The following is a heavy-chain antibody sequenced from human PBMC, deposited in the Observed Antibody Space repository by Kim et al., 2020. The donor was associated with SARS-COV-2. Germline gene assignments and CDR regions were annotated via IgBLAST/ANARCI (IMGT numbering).Heavy chain of an antibody. CDR2: IKQDGTEI. Sequence: GGSLRLSCAASGFTFSGYSMSWVRLAPGKGLEWVANIKQDGTEIYYVDSVKGRYTISRDTAKNSLVLQKNSLIGEDTAEYYCARGGRYFDYWGQGTLVTVSS. CDR3: ARGGRYFDY. V-gene: IGHV3-7*04. J-gene: IGHJ4*02. CDR1: GFTFSGYS.